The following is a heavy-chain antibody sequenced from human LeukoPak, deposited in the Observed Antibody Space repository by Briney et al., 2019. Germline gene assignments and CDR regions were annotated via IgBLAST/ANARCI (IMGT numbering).Heavy chain of an antibody. CDR2: IYTSGST. D-gene: IGHD1-26*01. Sequence: SETLSLTCTVSGGSISSYYWSWIRQPPGKGLEWIGYIYTSGSTNYNPSLKSRVTISVDTSKNQFSLKLSSVTAAGTAVYYCACLEGATGYWGQGTLVTVSS. CDR1: GGSISSYY. V-gene: IGHV4-4*09. CDR3: ACLEGATGY. J-gene: IGHJ4*02.